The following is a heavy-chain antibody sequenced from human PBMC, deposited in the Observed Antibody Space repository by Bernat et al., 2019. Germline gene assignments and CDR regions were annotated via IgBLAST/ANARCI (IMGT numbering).Heavy chain of an antibody. CDR3: VRITYCYDSSGQH. D-gene: IGHD3-22*01. Sequence: GRLGEAGGGLVQPGGALRLACAASGFTFSSYWRHWVRQAPGNGLVWVSRINSDGSSTSYADSVKGRFTISRDNAKSTMYLQVKTQRAEDTAVYYCVRITYCYDSSGQHWGQGTLVTVSS. CDR1: GFTFSSYW. CDR2: INSDGSST. J-gene: IGHJ1*01. V-gene: IGHV3-74*01.